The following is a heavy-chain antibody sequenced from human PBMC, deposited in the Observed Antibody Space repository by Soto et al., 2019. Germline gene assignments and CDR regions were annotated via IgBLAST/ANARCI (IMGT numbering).Heavy chain of an antibody. V-gene: IGHV5-51*01. CDR2: IYPGDSDT. D-gene: IGHD2-21*02. Sequence: PGESLKLSCKGSGYSFTSYWIGWVRQMPGKGLEWMGIIYPGDSDTRYSPSFQGQVTISADKSISTAYLQWSSLKASDTAMYYCARRAGGNFYYYYGMDVWGQGTTVTGSS. CDR3: ARRAGGNFYYYYGMDV. J-gene: IGHJ6*02. CDR1: GYSFTSYW.